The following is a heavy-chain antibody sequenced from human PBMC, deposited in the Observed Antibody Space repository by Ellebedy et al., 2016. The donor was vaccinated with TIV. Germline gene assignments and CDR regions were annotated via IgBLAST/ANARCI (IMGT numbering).Heavy chain of an antibody. Sequence: GESLKISCAASEFSFSTYTMNWVRQAPGKGLEWVANIKKDGSETYYVDSVKGRFIISRDNTKKSLSLQMNSLRAEDTAVYYCARGQGWIDYWGQGTLVTVSS. CDR2: IKKDGSET. CDR1: EFSFSTYT. CDR3: ARGQGWIDY. V-gene: IGHV3-7*04. D-gene: IGHD6-19*01. J-gene: IGHJ4*02.